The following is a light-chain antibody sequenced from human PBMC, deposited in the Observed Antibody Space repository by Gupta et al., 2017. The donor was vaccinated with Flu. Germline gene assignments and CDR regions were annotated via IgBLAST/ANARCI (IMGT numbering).Light chain of an antibody. V-gene: IGLV1-47*01. CDR2: GNN. CDR1: SSNIGANF. Sequence: QSMLTQPPSASGAPGQTVNISCSGTSSNIGANFVAWYRQLPGMAPRLLLYGNNQRASWGPDRFSGSKSGTSASLVIGGLRSEDEGRYYCAAWEDRLSGYEVFGGGTQLTVL. J-gene: IGLJ2*01. CDR3: AAWEDRLSGYEV.